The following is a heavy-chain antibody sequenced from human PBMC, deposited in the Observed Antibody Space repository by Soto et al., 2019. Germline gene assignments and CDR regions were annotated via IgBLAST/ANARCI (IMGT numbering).Heavy chain of an antibody. J-gene: IGHJ5*02. CDR3: ARQGYSSSWSNWFDP. CDR1: GYSFTSYW. V-gene: IGHV5-51*01. Sequence: PGESLKISCNGSGYSFTSYWIGWVRQMPWKGLEWMGIIYPGDSDTRYSPSFQGQVTISADKSISTAYLQWSSLKASDTAMYYCARQGYSSSWSNWFDPWGQGTLVTVSS. D-gene: IGHD6-13*01. CDR2: IYPGDSDT.